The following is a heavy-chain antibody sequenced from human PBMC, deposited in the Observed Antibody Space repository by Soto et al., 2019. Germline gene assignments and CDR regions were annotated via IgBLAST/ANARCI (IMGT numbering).Heavy chain of an antibody. CDR2: IYYSGST. CDR3: ARSDGRY. V-gene: IGHV4-61*01. Sequence: SETLALTCTVSGGSVSSGSYYWSWIRQPPGKGLEWIGYIYYSGSTNYNPSLKSRVTISVDTSKNQFSLKLSSVTAADTAVYYCARSDGRYWGQGTLVTVSS. CDR1: GGSVSSGSYY. J-gene: IGHJ4*02.